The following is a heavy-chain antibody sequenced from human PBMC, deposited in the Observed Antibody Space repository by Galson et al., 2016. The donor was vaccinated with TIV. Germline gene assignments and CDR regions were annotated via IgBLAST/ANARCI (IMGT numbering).Heavy chain of an antibody. CDR3: GRVRDDSTDDDVDL. CDR1: GFTVSNNY. D-gene: IGHD2-21*02. Sequence: SLRLSCAASGFTVSNNYMSWVRQAPGKGLEWVSLIYSGGKTFYADSVRGRFTISRDNSKNTVYLQMNSLRAEDTAVYYCGRVRDDSTDDDVDLWGQGTLVTVSA. V-gene: IGHV3-53*01. CDR2: IYSGGKT. J-gene: IGHJ5*02.